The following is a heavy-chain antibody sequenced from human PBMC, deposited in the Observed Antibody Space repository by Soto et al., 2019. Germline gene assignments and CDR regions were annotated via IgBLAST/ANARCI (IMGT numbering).Heavy chain of an antibody. CDR3: ARGSPMVRGVIGYYYYYYMDV. Sequence: SETLSLTCAVYGGSFSGYYWSWIRQPPGKGLEWIGEINHSGSTNYNPSLKSRVTISVDTSKNQFSLKLSSVTAADTAVYYCARGSPMVRGVIGYYYYYYMDVWGKGTAVTVSS. J-gene: IGHJ6*03. CDR1: GGSFSGYY. D-gene: IGHD3-10*01. V-gene: IGHV4-34*01. CDR2: INHSGST.